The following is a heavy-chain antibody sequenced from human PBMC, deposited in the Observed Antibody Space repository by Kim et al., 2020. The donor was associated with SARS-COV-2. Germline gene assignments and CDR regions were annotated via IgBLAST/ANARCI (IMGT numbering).Heavy chain of an antibody. Sequence: YNPSLKSRVTISVDTSKNQFSLKLSSVTAADTAVYYCAAEDTVTTSSFDYWGQGTLVTVSS. D-gene: IGHD4-4*01. CDR3: AAEDTVTTSSFDY. J-gene: IGHJ4*02. V-gene: IGHV4-59*01.